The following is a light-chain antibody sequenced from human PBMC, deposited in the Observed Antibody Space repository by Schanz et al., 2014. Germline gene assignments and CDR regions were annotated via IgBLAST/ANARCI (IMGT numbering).Light chain of an antibody. Sequence: QSALTQPASVSGSPGQSITISCTGTSSDVGAYNLVSWFQQHPGKVPKLVIYDVSNRPSGISNRFSGSKSGNTASLTISGLQAEDEADYYCSSYTSSSTYVVFGGGTKLPVL. CDR2: DVS. V-gene: IGLV2-14*03. CDR3: SSYTSSSTYVV. J-gene: IGLJ2*01. CDR1: SSDVGAYNL.